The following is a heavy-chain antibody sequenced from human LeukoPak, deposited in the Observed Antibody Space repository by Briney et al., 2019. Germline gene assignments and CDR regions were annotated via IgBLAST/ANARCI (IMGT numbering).Heavy chain of an antibody. CDR1: GFTFSSYE. CDR2: ISSSGSTI. V-gene: IGHV3-48*03. J-gene: IGHJ3*02. CDR3: ARDPTAGFHRAFDI. Sequence: QTGGSLRLSCAASGFTFSSYEMNWVRQAPGKGLEWVSYISSSGSTIYYADSVKGRFTISRDNAKNSLYLQMNSLRAEDTAVYYCARDPTAGFHRAFDIWGQGTMVTVSS.